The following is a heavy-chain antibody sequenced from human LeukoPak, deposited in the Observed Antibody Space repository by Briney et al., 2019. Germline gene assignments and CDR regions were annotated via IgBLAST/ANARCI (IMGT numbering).Heavy chain of an antibody. J-gene: IGHJ4*02. CDR1: GFTFDDYA. CDR3: AKDRFYDSSGSFDY. Sequence: GGSLRLSCAASGFTFDDYAMHWVRQAPGKGLEWVSGISWNSGSIVYADSVKGRFTISRENARNSLYLQMNSLRAEDTASYYCAKDRFYDSSGSFDYWGQGTLVTVSS. D-gene: IGHD3-22*01. V-gene: IGHV3-9*01. CDR2: ISWNSGSI.